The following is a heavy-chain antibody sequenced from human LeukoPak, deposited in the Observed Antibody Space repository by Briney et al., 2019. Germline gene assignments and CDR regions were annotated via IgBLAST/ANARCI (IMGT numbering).Heavy chain of an antibody. CDR1: GFTFSIYA. J-gene: IGHJ4*02. CDR2: ISYDGINK. V-gene: IGHV3-30-3*01. CDR3: ASTQQWLFI. Sequence: PGGSLRLSCEASGFTFSIYAIHWVRQAPGKGLEWVAFISYDGINKYYADSVRGRFTISRDNSNNTLSLQMNSLRVEDTAVYYCASTQQWLFIWGQGTLVTVSS. D-gene: IGHD6-19*01.